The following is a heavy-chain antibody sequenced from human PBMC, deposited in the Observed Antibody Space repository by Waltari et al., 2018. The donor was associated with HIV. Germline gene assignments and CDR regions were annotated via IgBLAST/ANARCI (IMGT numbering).Heavy chain of an antibody. CDR1: GYTFLNYG. CDR2: ISPYNGNT. CDR3: ARERTAYYYDSSGFFDAFDV. V-gene: IGHV1-18*01. Sequence: QVQLVQSGAEVKEPGASVKVSCEGSGYTFLNYGINWVRQAPGQGLEWMGWISPYNGNTVYAQNLQGRVTMTTDTSTRTAYMDLRTLRSNDTAVYYCARERTAYYYDSSGFFDAFDVWGQGTVVTVSS. D-gene: IGHD3-22*01. J-gene: IGHJ3*01.